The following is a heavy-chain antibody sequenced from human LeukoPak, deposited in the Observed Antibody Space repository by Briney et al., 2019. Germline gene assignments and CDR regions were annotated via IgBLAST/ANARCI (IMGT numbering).Heavy chain of an antibody. J-gene: IGHJ4*02. CDR3: ASHYSSGSYRYTGSFDS. CDR2: INHSGTT. D-gene: IGHD3-16*02. V-gene: IGHV4-34*01. CDR1: GGSFSDYY. Sequence: SETLSLTCAVSGGSFSDYYWSWIRQPPGKGLEWIGEINHSGTTNYSPSLKSRVSISVDTSKNQFSLKLNSVPAADAAMYYCASHYSSGSYRYTGSFDSWGQGMLVNVSS.